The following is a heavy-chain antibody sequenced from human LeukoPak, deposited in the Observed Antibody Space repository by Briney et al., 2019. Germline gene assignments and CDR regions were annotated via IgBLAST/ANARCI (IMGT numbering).Heavy chain of an antibody. D-gene: IGHD6-6*01. CDR2: ISPDGNEK. CDR1: GFNFRRFW. V-gene: IGHV3-7*01. CDR3: AARAITDRPYYLDN. J-gene: IGHJ4*02. Sequence: PGGPLRLSCAASGFNFRRFWMSWVRQAPGKGLEWVTSISPDGNEKSYVDSVKGRFTISRDNAKNSVHLQMNSLRAEDTAVYYCAARAITDRPYYLDNWGQGTLVTVSS.